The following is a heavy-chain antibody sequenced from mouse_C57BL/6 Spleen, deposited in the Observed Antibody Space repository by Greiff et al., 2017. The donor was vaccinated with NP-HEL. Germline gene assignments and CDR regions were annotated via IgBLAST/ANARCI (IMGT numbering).Heavy chain of an antibody. Sequence: EVQLQESGPGLVKPSQSLSLTCSVTGYSITSGYYWNWIRQFPGNKLEWMGYISYDGSNNYNPSLKNRISITRDTSKNQFCLKLNSVTTEDTATYYCARGYDYPYFDYWGQGTTLTVSS. D-gene: IGHD2-4*01. CDR3: ARGYDYPYFDY. CDR1: GYSITSGYY. J-gene: IGHJ2*01. CDR2: ISYDGSN. V-gene: IGHV3-6*01.